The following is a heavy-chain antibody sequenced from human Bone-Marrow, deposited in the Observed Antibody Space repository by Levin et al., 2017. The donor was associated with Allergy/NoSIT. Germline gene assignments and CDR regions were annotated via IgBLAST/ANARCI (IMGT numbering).Heavy chain of an antibody. V-gene: IGHV4-31*03. D-gene: IGHD3-10*01. Sequence: SETLSLTCTVSGGSISSGIYFWSWIRHLPGKGLEWIGYVSYSGITFYNPSLKSRVTISVDTSKKLFSLNLSSVTAADTAVYYCARGVFEFDSGSYYNSGFQHWGQGTLVTVSS. CDR3: ARGVFEFDSGSYYNSGFQH. CDR1: GGSISSGIYF. J-gene: IGHJ1*01. CDR2: VSYSGIT.